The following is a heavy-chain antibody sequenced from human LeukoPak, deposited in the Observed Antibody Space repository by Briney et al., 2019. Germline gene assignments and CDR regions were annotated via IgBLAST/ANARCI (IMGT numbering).Heavy chain of an antibody. D-gene: IGHD3-22*01. CDR2: ISGSGGST. V-gene: IGHV3-23*01. CDR1: GFTFSSYA. Sequence: PGGSLRLSCAASGFTFSSYAMSWVRQAPGKGLEWVSAISGSGGSTYYADSVKGRFTISRDNSKNTLYLQMNSLRAEDTAVYYCAKGIDYYDSSGYSAWGQGTLVTVSS. J-gene: IGHJ5*02. CDR3: AKGIDYYDSSGYSA.